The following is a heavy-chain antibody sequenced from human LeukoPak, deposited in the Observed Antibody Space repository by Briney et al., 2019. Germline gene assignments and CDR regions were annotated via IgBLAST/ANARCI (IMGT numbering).Heavy chain of an antibody. CDR3: ARDGGPIVVVNEGFDY. Sequence: GGSLRLSCAASGSTFCSYSMNWVRQAPEKGLEWVSYINSSSSTIYYAASVKGRFTISRDNAKNSPYLQMNSLRAEDTAVYYCARDGGPIVVVNEGFDYWGQGTLVTVSS. V-gene: IGHV3-48*01. J-gene: IGHJ4*02. D-gene: IGHD3-22*01. CDR2: INSSSSTI. CDR1: GSTFCSYS.